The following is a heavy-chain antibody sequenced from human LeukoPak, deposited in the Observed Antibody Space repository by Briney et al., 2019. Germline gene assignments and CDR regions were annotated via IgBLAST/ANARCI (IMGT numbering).Heavy chain of an antibody. CDR1: GFTFRSYA. D-gene: IGHD3-9*01. CDR3: ARVARGVLRYFDWLYPFDY. J-gene: IGHJ4*02. V-gene: IGHV3-64*01. Sequence: GGSLRLSCAASGFTFRSYAMHWVRQAPGKGLEYVSAISSNGGSTYYANSVKGRFTISRDNSKNTLYLQMGSLRAEDMAVYYCARVARGVLRYFDWLYPFDYWGQGTLVTVSS. CDR2: ISSNGGST.